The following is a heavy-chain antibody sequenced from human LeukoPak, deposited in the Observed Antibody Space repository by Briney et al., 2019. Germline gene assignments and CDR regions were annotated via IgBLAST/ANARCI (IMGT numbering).Heavy chain of an antibody. CDR3: AREDMITFGGVIVKNYYFDY. D-gene: IGHD3-16*02. J-gene: IGHJ4*02. CDR2: ISGSGGST. CDR1: GFTFSSYA. Sequence: GGSLRLSCAASGFTFSSYAMSWVRQAPGKGLEWVSAISGSGGSTYYADSVKGRFTISRDNSKNTLYLQMNSLRAEDTAVYYCAREDMITFGGVIVKNYYFDYWGQGTLVTVSS. V-gene: IGHV3-23*01.